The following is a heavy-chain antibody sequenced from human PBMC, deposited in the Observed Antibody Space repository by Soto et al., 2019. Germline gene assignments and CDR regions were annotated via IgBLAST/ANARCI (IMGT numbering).Heavy chain of an antibody. D-gene: IGHD6-13*01. CDR2: ISTSGGTT. Sequence: GGSLRLSCAASGFTFSNFDMSWVRQAPGKGLEWVSGISTSGGTTYYADSVKGRFTSSRDNSKNTLYLQMTSLRAEDTAVYYCATGTAAPAHWGQGTLVTVSS. CDR3: ATGTAAPAH. J-gene: IGHJ1*01. V-gene: IGHV3-23*01. CDR1: GFTFSNFD.